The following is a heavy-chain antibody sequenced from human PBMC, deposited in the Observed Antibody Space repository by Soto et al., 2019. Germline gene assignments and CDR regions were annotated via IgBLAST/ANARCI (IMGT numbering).Heavy chain of an antibody. CDR2: INSDGSRT. D-gene: IGHD2-2*01. J-gene: IGHJ4*02. CDR1: GFTFSSYW. CDR3: ARGGVPAAMSY. Sequence: PGGSLRLSCAASGFTFSSYWMHWVRQAPGKGLVWVSRINSDGSRTSYADSAKGRFTISRDNAKNTVYLQMNSLRAEDTAVYYCARGGVPAAMSYWGQGTLVTVSS. V-gene: IGHV3-74*01.